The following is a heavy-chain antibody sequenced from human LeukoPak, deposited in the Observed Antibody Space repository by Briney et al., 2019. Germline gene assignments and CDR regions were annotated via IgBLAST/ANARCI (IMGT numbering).Heavy chain of an antibody. CDR2: INPSGGST. CDR1: GYTFTSYY. J-gene: IGHJ4*02. V-gene: IGHV1-46*01. CDR3: ARTYYYDSSGYYYFDY. Sequence: ASVTVSFTASGYTFTSYYMHWVRQAPGQGLEWMGIINPSGGSTSYAQKFQGRVTMTRDTSTSTVYMELSSLRSEDTAVYYCARTYYYDSSGYYYFDYWGQGTLVTVSS. D-gene: IGHD3-22*01.